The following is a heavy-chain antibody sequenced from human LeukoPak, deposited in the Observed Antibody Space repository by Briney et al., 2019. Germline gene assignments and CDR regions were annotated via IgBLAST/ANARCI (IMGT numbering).Heavy chain of an antibody. CDR3: ATDYYYDSSGSYYTVDY. J-gene: IGHJ4*02. Sequence: PGGSLRLSCAASGLSFSSYGMHWVRQAPGKGLEWVAVISYDGSNKYYADSVKGRFTISRDNSKNTLYLQMNSLRAEDTAVYYCATDYYYDSSGSYYTVDYWGQGTLVTVSS. V-gene: IGHV3-30*03. D-gene: IGHD3-22*01. CDR2: ISYDGSNK. CDR1: GLSFSSYG.